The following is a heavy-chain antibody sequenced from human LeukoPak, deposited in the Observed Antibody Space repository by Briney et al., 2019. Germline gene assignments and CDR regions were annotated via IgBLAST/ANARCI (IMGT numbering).Heavy chain of an antibody. CDR2: IYYSGST. D-gene: IGHD2-15*01. CDR3: AREDYCSGGSCYSGYFQH. J-gene: IGHJ1*01. V-gene: IGHV4-59*01. CDR1: GASISSYY. Sequence: PSETLSLTCTVSGASISSYYWSWIRQPPGKGLEWIGYIYYSGSTNCNPSLKSRVSLSVDTSKSQFSLKLSSVTAADTAVYYCAREDYCSGGSCYSGYFQHWGQGTLVTVSS.